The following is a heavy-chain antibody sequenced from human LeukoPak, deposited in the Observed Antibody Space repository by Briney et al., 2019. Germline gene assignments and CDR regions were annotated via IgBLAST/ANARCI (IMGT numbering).Heavy chain of an antibody. D-gene: IGHD6-13*01. J-gene: IGHJ4*02. CDR2: IKQDGSEK. CDR1: GFTFSSYW. V-gene: IGHV3-7*01. CDR3: ARERRGIAAAGRNDY. Sequence: PGGSLRLSCAASGFTFSSYWMSWVRQAPGKGLEWVANIKQDGSEKYYVDSVKGRFTISRDNAKSSLYLQMNSLRAEDTAVYYCARERRGIAAAGRNDYWGQGTLVTVSS.